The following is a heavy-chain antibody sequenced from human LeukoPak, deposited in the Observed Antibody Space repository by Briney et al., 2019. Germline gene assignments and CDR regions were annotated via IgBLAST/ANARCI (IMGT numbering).Heavy chain of an antibody. J-gene: IGHJ4*02. CDR2: IKSKTDGGTT. V-gene: IGHV3-15*07. Sequence: PGGSLRLSCAASGFTFSNAWMNWVRQAPGKGLEWVGRIKSKTDGGTTDYAAPVKGRFTISRDDSKNTLYLQMNSLKTEDTAVYYCTTGPIVGATNYFDYWGQGTLVTVSS. CDR1: GFTFSNAW. D-gene: IGHD1-26*01. CDR3: TTGPIVGATNYFDY.